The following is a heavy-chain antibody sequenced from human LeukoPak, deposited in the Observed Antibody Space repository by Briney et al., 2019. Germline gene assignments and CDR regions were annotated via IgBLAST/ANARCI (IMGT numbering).Heavy chain of an antibody. V-gene: IGHV6-1*01. Sequence: SQTLSLTCAISGDSVSSNGAAWNWIRQSPSRGLEWLGRTYYRSKWYNDYAVSVKSRITINPDTSKNQFSLQLNSVTPEDTAVYYCAREYVGWELRSHWFDPWGQGTLVTVSS. CDR3: AREYVGWELRSHWFDP. J-gene: IGHJ5*02. CDR2: TYYRSKWYN. D-gene: IGHD1-26*01. CDR1: GDSVSSNGAA.